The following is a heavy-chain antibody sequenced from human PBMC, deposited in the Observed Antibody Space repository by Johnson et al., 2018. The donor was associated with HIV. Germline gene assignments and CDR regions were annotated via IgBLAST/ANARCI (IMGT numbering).Heavy chain of an antibody. D-gene: IGHD1-1*01. V-gene: IGHV3-30*04. CDR1: GFTFSSYA. CDR2: ISYDGSNK. J-gene: IGHJ3*02. CDR3: AKDLMYNWNDVGAVDI. Sequence: QVQLVESGGGVVQPGRSMRLSCAASGFTFSSYAMQWVRQAPGTGLEWVAVISYDGSNKYYADSVKGRFTISRDNSKNTLYLQMNSLRAEDTAVYYCAKDLMYNWNDVGAVDIWGQGTVVTVSS.